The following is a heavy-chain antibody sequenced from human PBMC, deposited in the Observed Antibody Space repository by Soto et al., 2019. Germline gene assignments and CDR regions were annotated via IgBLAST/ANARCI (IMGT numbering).Heavy chain of an antibody. Sequence: VQLVESGGGVVQPGRSLRLSCAASGFTFSDYAMHWFRQAPGKGLEWVAVVSDDGRNTHYADSLKGRFTISRDSSKNTVSLEMTSLRAEDTAVYYCAKGGRHWLVTSDFNYWGQGALVTVSS. V-gene: IGHV3-30*18. J-gene: IGHJ4*02. CDR1: GFTFSDYA. CDR3: AKGGRHWLVTSDFNY. D-gene: IGHD6-19*01. CDR2: VSDDGRNT.